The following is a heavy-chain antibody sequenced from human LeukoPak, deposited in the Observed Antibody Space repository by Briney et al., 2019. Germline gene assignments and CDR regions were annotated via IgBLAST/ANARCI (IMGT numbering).Heavy chain of an antibody. CDR3: ARDLTIFGVVPWFDP. V-gene: IGHV3-48*01. CDR2: ISSSSSTI. D-gene: IGHD3-3*01. Sequence: GGSLRLSCAASGFTFSSYSMNWVRQAPGKGLEWVSYISSSSSTIYYADSVKGRFTISRDNAKNSLYLQMNSLRAEDTAVYYCARDLTIFGVVPWFDPWGQGTLVTVSS. J-gene: IGHJ5*02. CDR1: GFTFSSYS.